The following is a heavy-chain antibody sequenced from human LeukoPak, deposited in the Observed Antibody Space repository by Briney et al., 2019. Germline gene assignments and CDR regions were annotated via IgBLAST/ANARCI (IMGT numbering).Heavy chain of an antibody. CDR3: AKDRGNIPLDY. Sequence: HPGGSLRLSCAASGFTFSNAWMSWVRQAPGKELEWVSAISGSGGSTYYADSVKGRFTISRDNSKNTLYLQMNSLRAEDTAVYYCAKDRGNIPLDYWGQGTLVTVSS. CDR1: GFTFSNAW. CDR2: ISGSGGST. J-gene: IGHJ4*02. V-gene: IGHV3-23*01. D-gene: IGHD3-10*01.